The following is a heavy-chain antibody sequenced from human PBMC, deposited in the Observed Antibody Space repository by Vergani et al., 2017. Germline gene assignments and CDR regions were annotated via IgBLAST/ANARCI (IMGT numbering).Heavy chain of an antibody. CDR3: ATIGYRRWGYYFDD. CDR2: ICHTEYT. J-gene: IGHJ4*02. CDR1: GDSISSNNC. V-gene: IGHV4-4*03. Sequence: QVQLQESGPGLVKPPGTLSLTCAVSGDSISSNNCWPWVRQPPGKGLEWIGEICHTEYTKYSPSLKSRVTVSVDESRNLFALRLTSVTAADTAVYYCATIGYRRWGYYFDDWGQGILVTVSS. D-gene: IGHD2-2*02.